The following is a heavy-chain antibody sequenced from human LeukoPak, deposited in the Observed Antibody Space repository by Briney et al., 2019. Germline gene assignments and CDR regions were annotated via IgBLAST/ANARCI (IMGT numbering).Heavy chain of an antibody. CDR1: GFSFTTYA. D-gene: IGHD4-23*01. V-gene: IGHV1-3*01. J-gene: IGHJ4*02. CDR2: INPADGGT. CDR3: ARRLKGSFGNPFDY. Sequence: GASVKVSCKASGFSFTTYAIHWVRQAPGQRLEWMGWINPADGGTRYSQKFQGRVSITRDTSATIAYMELSSLRSEDTAVYYCARRLKGSFGNPFDYWGQGTLVTVSS.